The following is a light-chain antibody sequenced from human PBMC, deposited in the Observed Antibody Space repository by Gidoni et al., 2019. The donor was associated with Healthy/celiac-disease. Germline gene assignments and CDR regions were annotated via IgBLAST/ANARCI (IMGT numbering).Light chain of an antibody. CDR3: QQYNNWPYT. V-gene: IGKV3-15*01. CDR1: QSVSST. J-gene: IGKJ2*01. CDR2: VAS. Sequence: EIVMTQSPATLSVSPGERATLSCRASQSVSSTLAWYQQKPGQAPRLLIYVASTRATGIPARFSGSGSGTEFTLTISSLQSEDFAVYYCQQYNNWPYTFXXXTKLEIK.